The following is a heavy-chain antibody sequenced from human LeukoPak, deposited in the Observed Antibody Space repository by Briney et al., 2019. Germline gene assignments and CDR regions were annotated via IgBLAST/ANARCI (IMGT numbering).Heavy chain of an antibody. D-gene: IGHD5-18*01. CDR1: GFTFSSYW. V-gene: IGHV3-7*01. CDR2: IKKDGSEK. CDR3: ARGNVDTAMVTHY. Sequence: QSGGSLRLSCAASGFTFSSYWMSWVRQAPGEGLGWVANIKKDGSEKYYVDSVKGRFTISRDNAQNSLYLQMNSLRAEDTAVYYCARGNVDTAMVTHYWGQGTLVTVSS. J-gene: IGHJ4*02.